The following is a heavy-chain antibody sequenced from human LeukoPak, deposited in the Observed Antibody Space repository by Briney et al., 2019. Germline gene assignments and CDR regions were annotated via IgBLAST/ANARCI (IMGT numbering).Heavy chain of an antibody. J-gene: IGHJ6*03. Sequence: GGSLRLSCAASGFTFSSYSMNWVRQAPGKGLEWVSYISSSSSTIYYADSVKGRFTISRDNAKNSLYLQMNSLRAEDTAVYYCAVISSWLTYYYYYYMDVWGKGTTVTVSS. D-gene: IGHD6-13*01. CDR2: ISSSSSTI. CDR3: AVISSWLTYYYYYYMDV. CDR1: GFTFSSYS. V-gene: IGHV3-48*01.